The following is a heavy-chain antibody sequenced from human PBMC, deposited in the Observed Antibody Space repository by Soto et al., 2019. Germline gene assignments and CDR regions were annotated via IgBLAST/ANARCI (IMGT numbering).Heavy chain of an antibody. D-gene: IGHD6-19*01. CDR3: AVAGFSGWYGGTVDY. V-gene: IGHV3-23*01. J-gene: IGHJ4*02. CDR1: GFTFSSYA. Sequence: VGSLSLSCAASGFTFSSYAMSWVRQAPGKGLEWVSAISGSGGSTYYADSVKGRFTISRDNSKNTLYLQMNSLRAEDTAVYYCAVAGFSGWYGGTVDYWGQGTMVTVSS. CDR2: ISGSGGST.